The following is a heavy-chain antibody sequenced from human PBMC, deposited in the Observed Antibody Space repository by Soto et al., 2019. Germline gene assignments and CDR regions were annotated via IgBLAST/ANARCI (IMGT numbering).Heavy chain of an antibody. CDR1: GYTFTSYG. J-gene: IGHJ6*02. D-gene: IGHD6-13*01. CDR2: ISAYNGST. Sequence: ASVKVSCKASGYTFTSYGISWVRQAPGQGLEWMGWISAYNGSTNYAQKLQGRVTMTTDTSTSTAYMELRSLRSDDTAVYYCARVFSSSWFFQNYYYGMDVWGQGTTVTVSS. V-gene: IGHV1-18*01. CDR3: ARVFSSSWFFQNYYYGMDV.